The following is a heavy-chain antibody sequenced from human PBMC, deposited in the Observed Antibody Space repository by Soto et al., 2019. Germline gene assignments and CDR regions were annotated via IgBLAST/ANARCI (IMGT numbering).Heavy chain of an antibody. V-gene: IGHV1-2*02. CDR1: GYTFTGYY. CDR2: INPDSGGT. D-gene: IGHD5-18*01. J-gene: IGHJ4*02. Sequence: ASVKVSCKASGYTFTGYYMHWVRQAPGQGLEWMGWINPDSGGTNYAQKVQGRVSMTRDTSISTAYMELSRLRSDDTAVYYCGRDLGGRYSSPLDEWGQGTLVT. CDR3: GRDLGGRYSSPLDE.